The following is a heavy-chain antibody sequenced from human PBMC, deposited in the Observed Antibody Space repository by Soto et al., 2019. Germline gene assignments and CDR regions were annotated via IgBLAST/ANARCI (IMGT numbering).Heavy chain of an antibody. D-gene: IGHD2-15*01. J-gene: IGHJ4*02. Sequence: QVQLQQWGAGLLKPSETLSLTCAVYGGSFSGYYWSWIRQPPGKGLEWIGEINHSGSTNYNPSLKSRVTISVDTSKHQFSLKLSSVTAADTAVYYCARCPRSGGSCYSWRYWGQGTLVTVSS. V-gene: IGHV4-34*01. CDR1: GGSFSGYY. CDR3: ARCPRSGGSCYSWRY. CDR2: INHSGST.